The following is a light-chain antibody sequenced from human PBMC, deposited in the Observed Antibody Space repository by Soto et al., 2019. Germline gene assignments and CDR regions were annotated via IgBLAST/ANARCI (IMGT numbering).Light chain of an antibody. CDR2: DVS. CDR3: RQYKVYPYS. V-gene: IGKV1-5*01. Sequence: DIQMTPSPSTLSASIGDRVTLTCRASQSITGSLAWYQQKPGRPPKLLIYDVSILESGVPSRFSGSESGTDCTLTISSLRPDDCAHFYVRQYKVYPYSFGQGT. CDR1: QSITGS. J-gene: IGKJ2*03.